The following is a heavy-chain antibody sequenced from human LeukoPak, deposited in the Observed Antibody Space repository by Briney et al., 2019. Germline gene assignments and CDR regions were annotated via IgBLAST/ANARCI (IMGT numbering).Heavy chain of an antibody. CDR3: ARINTYCSSTSCYVWFDP. CDR1: GGSISSYY. CDR2: IYYSGST. D-gene: IGHD2-2*01. J-gene: IGHJ5*02. Sequence: SETLSLTCTVSGGSISSYYWSWIRQPPGKGPEWIGYIYYSGSTNYNPSLKSRVTISVDTSKNQFSLKLSSVTAADTAVYYCARINTYCSSTSCYVWFDPWGQGTLVTVSS. V-gene: IGHV4-59*01.